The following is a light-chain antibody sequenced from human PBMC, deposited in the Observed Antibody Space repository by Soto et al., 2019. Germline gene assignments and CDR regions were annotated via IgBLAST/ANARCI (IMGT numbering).Light chain of an antibody. Sequence: QSALTKPPSASGSPGQSVTISCTGTSSDVGAYDYASWYQQHPGKAPKLMIYEINKRPSGVPDRFSGSKSGNTASLTVSGLQAEYEADYYCSSFAGSNNFPYVFGTGTKVTVL. CDR2: EIN. V-gene: IGLV2-8*01. J-gene: IGLJ1*01. CDR1: SSDVGAYDY. CDR3: SSFAGSNNFPYV.